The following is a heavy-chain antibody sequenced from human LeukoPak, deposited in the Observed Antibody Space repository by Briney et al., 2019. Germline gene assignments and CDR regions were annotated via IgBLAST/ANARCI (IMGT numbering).Heavy chain of an antibody. D-gene: IGHD2-15*01. Sequence: SETLSLTCAVYGGSFSGYYWSWIRQPPGKGLEWIGEINHSGSTNYNPSLKSRVTISVDTSKNQLSLKLSSVTAADTAVYYCARGHGVGATSWFDPWGQGTLVTVSS. J-gene: IGHJ5*02. CDR2: INHSGST. CDR1: GGSFSGYY. CDR3: ARGHGVGATSWFDP. V-gene: IGHV4-34*01.